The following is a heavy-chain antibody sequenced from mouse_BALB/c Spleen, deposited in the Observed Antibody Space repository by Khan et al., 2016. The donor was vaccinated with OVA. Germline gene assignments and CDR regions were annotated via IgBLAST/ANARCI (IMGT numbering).Heavy chain of an antibody. Sequence: EVQLQESGPGLVKPSQSLSLTCTVTGYSITSGYAWNWIRQFPENKLEWMGYISYSGVTSYTPSLKSRISITRDTSKNQFFLQLNSVTTEDTATYYCARGNYYGYYFDYWGQDTTLTVSS. V-gene: IGHV3-2*02. J-gene: IGHJ2*01. CDR2: ISYSGVT. CDR3: ARGNYYGYYFDY. CDR1: GYSITSGYA. D-gene: IGHD1-1*01.